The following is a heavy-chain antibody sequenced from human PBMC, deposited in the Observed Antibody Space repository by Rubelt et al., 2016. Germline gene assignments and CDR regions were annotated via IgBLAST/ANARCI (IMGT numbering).Heavy chain of an antibody. J-gene: IGHJ4*02. CDR3: AREITPADLD. D-gene: IGHD2-2*01. V-gene: IGHV3-30*04. CDR2: ISYDGSNK. CDR1: GFTFSHYA. Sequence: QVQLVESGGGVVQPGRSLRLSCAASGFTFSHYAMHWVRQAPGKGLEWVAVISYDGSNKYYADSVKGRFTISRDNSKNTLYLQMNSLRAEDTAVYYCAREITPADLDWGQGTLVTVSS.